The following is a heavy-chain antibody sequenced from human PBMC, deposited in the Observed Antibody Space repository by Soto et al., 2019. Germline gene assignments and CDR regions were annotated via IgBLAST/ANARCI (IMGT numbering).Heavy chain of an antibody. V-gene: IGHV1-69*01. J-gene: IGHJ6*02. CDR3: ARQLYSNYEAGYYYYGMDV. CDR2: IIPIFGTA. CDR1: GHCSSFD. Sequence: GHCSSFDIIWVRHDPRHGPEWMGGIIPIFGTANYAQKFQGRVTITADESTSTAYMELSSLRSEDTAVYYCARQLYSNYEAGYYYYGMDVWGQGTTVTVPS. D-gene: IGHD4-4*01.